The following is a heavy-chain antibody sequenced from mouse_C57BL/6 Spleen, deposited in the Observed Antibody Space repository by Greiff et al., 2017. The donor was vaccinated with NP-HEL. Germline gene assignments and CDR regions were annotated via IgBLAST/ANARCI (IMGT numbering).Heavy chain of an antibody. CDR2: IRNKANGYTT. CDR1: GFTFTDYY. CDR3: ARYRLYDGYYAMDY. Sequence: EVKLMESGGGLVQPGGSLSLSCAASGFTFTDYYMSWVRQPPGKALEWLGFIRNKANGYTTEYSASVKGRFTISRDNSQSILYLQMNALRAEDSATYYCARYRLYDGYYAMDYWGQGTSVTVSS. D-gene: IGHD2-3*01. J-gene: IGHJ4*01. V-gene: IGHV7-3*01.